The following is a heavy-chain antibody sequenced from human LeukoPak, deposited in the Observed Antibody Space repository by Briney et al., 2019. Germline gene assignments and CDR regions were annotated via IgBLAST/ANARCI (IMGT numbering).Heavy chain of an antibody. V-gene: IGHV3-48*03. CDR2: TSSNSRTI. D-gene: IGHD5-12*01. CDR3: ARGSYTGYDLYFDK. Sequence: GGSLRLSCAASGFRFTTQEMTWVRQAPGKGLEWISYTSSNSRTIYYADSVKGRFTISRDNTRNSVFLQLNSLRVEDTGSYYCARGSYTGYDLYFDKWGPGTLVAVSS. CDR1: GFRFTTQE. J-gene: IGHJ4*02.